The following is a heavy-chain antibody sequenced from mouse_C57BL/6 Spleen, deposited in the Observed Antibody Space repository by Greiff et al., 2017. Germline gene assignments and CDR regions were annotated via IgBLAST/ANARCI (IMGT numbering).Heavy chain of an antibody. Sequence: QVQLQQSGAELARPGASVKLSCKASGYTFTSYGISWVKQRTGQGLEWIGEIYPRSGNTYYNEKFKGKATLTADKSSSTAYMELRSLTSEDSAVYFCARQRAYDYDWFAYWGQGTLVTVSA. CDR1: GYTFTSYG. CDR3: ARQRAYDYDWFAY. CDR2: IYPRSGNT. V-gene: IGHV1-81*01. J-gene: IGHJ3*01. D-gene: IGHD2-4*01.